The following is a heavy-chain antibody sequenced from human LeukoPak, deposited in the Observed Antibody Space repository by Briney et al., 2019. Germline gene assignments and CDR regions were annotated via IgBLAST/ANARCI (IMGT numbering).Heavy chain of an antibody. D-gene: IGHD3-9*01. CDR2: IRGNGGTT. CDR1: GFTVSSNY. J-gene: IGHJ4*02. CDR3: ARADILTAYPDDY. V-gene: IGHV3-23*01. Sequence: GGSLRLSCAASGFTVSSNYMSWVRQAPGKGLEWVSAIRGNGGTTYYADSVKGRFTISRDNSKNTLYLQMNSLRVEDTALYFCARADILTAYPDDYWGQGTLVTVSS.